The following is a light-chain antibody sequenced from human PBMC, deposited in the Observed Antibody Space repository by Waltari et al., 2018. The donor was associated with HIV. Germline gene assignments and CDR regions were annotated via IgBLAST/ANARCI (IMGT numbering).Light chain of an antibody. CDR2: DAS. V-gene: IGKV3-15*01. CDR3: QQYNNWPFT. J-gene: IGKJ3*01. Sequence: EIVMTQSPATLSVSPGERATLPCRASQSVSSTLAWYQQKPGQAPRLLIYDASSRATGIPARFSGSGSGTEFTLTISSLQSEDLAVYYCQQYNNWPFTFAPGTKVDVK. CDR1: QSVSST.